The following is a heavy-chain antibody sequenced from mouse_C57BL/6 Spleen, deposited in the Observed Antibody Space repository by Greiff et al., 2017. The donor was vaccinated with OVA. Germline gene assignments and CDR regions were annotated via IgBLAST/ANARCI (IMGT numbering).Heavy chain of an antibody. Sequence: VMLVESGPGLVAPSQSLSITCTVSGFSLTSYAISWVRQPPGKGLEWIGVIWPGGGTHYNSALKSRLSISKDNSKSQVFLKMNRLQTDDTASYYCARISYDGYYNIDYEGQGTTLTVSA. D-gene: IGHD2-3*01. J-gene: IGHJ2*01. V-gene: IGHV2-9-1*01. CDR2: IWPGGGT. CDR1: GFSLTSYA. CDR3: ARISYDGYYNIDY.